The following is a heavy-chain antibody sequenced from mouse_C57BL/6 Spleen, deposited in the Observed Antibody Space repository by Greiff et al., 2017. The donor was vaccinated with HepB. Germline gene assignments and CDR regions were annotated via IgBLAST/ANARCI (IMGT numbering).Heavy chain of an antibody. CDR1: GFTFSDYG. Sequence: EVKLMESGGGLVKPGGSLKLSCAASGFTFSDYGMHWVRQAPEKGLEWVAYISSGSSTIYYADTVKGRFTISRDNAKNTLFLQMTSLRSEDTAMYYCARREDYDGFAYWGQGTLVTVSA. J-gene: IGHJ3*01. CDR3: ARREDYDGFAY. CDR2: ISSGSSTI. V-gene: IGHV5-17*01. D-gene: IGHD2-4*01.